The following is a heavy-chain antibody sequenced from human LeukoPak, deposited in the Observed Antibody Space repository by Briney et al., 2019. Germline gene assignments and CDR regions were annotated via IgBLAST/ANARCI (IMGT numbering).Heavy chain of an antibody. Sequence: GGSLRLSCAASGFTFSSYWMNWVRQAPGKGLVWVSRIASDGSSTTYADSVKGRFSISRDNAKNTLYLQMNSLRVEDTAVYYCARGRPHGNDYWGQGTLVTASS. CDR1: GFTFSSYW. CDR3: ARGRPHGNDY. V-gene: IGHV3-74*01. J-gene: IGHJ4*02. CDR2: IASDGSST. D-gene: IGHD4-23*01.